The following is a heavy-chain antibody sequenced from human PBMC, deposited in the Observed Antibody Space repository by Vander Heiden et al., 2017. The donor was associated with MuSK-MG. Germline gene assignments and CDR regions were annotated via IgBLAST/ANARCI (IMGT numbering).Heavy chain of an antibody. CDR2: IRYDGSNK. D-gene: IGHD6-19*01. CDR3: AKDGPAVAQQYFQH. J-gene: IGHJ1*01. Sequence: QVQLVESGGGVVQPGGSRRLSCAASGFTLGSYGMHWVRQAPGKGLEWGAFIRYDGSNKYYADSVKGRFTISRDNSKNTLYLQMNSLRAEDTAVYYCAKDGPAVAQQYFQHWGQGTLVTVSS. CDR1: GFTLGSYG. V-gene: IGHV3-30*02.